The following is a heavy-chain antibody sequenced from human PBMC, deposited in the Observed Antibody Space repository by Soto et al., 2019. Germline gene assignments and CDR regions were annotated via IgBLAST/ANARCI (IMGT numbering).Heavy chain of an antibody. CDR2: ISGSADAT. J-gene: IGHJ4*02. Sequence: EVQLLESGGGLVQTGGSLRLSCAASGFTFSTYAMSWVRQAPGKGREWVSTISGSADATFYADSVKGRFAIFRDNARTMFYLQMNSLRAEDTAVYYCAKGGDGYCSTTSCLFPFDYRGPGTLATVSS. V-gene: IGHV3-23*01. CDR3: AKGGDGYCSTTSCLFPFDY. D-gene: IGHD2-2*01. CDR1: GFTFSTYA.